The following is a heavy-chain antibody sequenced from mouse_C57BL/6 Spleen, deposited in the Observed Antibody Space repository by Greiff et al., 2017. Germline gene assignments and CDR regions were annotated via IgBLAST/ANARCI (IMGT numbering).Heavy chain of an antibody. J-gene: IGHJ3*01. CDR1: GYSITSGYY. CDR3: ANGNYAWVAY. CDR2: ISYDGSN. V-gene: IGHV3-6*01. D-gene: IGHD2-1*01. Sequence: EVKLVESGPGLVKPSQSLSLTCSVTGYSITSGYYWNWIRQFPGNKLEWMGYISYDGSNNYNPSLKNRISITRDTSKNQFFLKLNSVTTEDTATYYCANGNYAWVAYWGQGTLVTVSA.